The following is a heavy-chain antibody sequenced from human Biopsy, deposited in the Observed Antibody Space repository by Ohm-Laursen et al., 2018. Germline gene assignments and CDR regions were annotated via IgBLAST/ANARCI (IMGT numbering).Heavy chain of an antibody. J-gene: IGHJ6*02. V-gene: IGHV4-59*01. CDR1: GGSISSDY. CDR2: IHYSGST. CDR3: AKDLSYYYISGTTNHYYGLDV. Sequence: GTLSLTCTVSGGSISSDYWSWIRQTPGKGLEWIGYIHYSGSTNYNPSLKSRVTISVDTSKNQFTLRLNSVTAAATALYYCAKDLSYYYISGTTNHYYGLDVWGRGTTVTVSS. D-gene: IGHD3-10*01.